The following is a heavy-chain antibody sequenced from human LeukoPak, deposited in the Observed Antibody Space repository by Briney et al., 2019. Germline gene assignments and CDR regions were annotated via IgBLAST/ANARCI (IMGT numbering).Heavy chain of an antibody. Sequence: PGGSLRLSCAASGFTFSSYSMNWVRQAPGKGLEWVSYISSSSSIISHADSVKGRFTISRDNSKNTLYLQMNSLRAEDTAVYYCARDGEDYDILTGYYKPYYYYMDVWGKGTTVTVSS. CDR1: GFTFSSYS. D-gene: IGHD3-9*01. J-gene: IGHJ6*03. CDR3: ARDGEDYDILTGYYKPYYYYMDV. CDR2: ISSSSSII. V-gene: IGHV3-48*01.